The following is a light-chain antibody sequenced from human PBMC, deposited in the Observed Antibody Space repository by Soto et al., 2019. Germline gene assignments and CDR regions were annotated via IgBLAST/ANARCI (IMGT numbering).Light chain of an antibody. CDR1: SSDIGAYNS. J-gene: IGLJ1*01. V-gene: IGLV2-14*01. CDR2: EVS. Sequence: QSVLTQPASVSGSPGQSITISCTGTSSDIGAYNSVSWYQQHPGRAPKLMIYEVSNRPSVVSARFSASKSGNTTSLTISGLQAEEEADYYCNCRGSSSLHYVFGSGTKVTVL. CDR3: NCRGSSSLHYV.